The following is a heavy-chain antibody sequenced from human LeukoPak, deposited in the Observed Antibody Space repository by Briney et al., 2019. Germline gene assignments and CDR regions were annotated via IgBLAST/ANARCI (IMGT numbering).Heavy chain of an antibody. Sequence: GGSLRLSCAASGFPLRSNWMHWVRQAPGKGLVWVSRIKSDGSETSYADSVKGRFTISRDNAKNTLYLQMNSLRAEDTAVYYCARTDTLDYWGQGTLVTVSS. V-gene: IGHV3-74*01. CDR1: GFPLRSNW. J-gene: IGHJ4*02. CDR3: ARTDTLDY. CDR2: IKSDGSET.